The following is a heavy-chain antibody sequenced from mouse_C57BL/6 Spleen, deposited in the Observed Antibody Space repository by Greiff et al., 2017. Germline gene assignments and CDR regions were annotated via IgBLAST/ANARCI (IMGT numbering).Heavy chain of an antibody. CDR2: IWGVGST. Sequence: VKLQESGPGLVAPSQSLSITCTVSGFSLTSYGVDWVRQSPGKGLEWLGVIWGVGSTNYNSALKSRLSISKDNSTSHVFLKLNSLQTDDTAMYYCALGDYDRFAYWGQGTLVTVSA. J-gene: IGHJ3*01. CDR1: GFSLTSYG. V-gene: IGHV2-6*01. D-gene: IGHD2-4*01. CDR3: ALGDYDRFAY.